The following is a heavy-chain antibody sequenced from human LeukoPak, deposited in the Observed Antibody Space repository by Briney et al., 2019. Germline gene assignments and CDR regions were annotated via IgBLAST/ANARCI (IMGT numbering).Heavy chain of an antibody. D-gene: IGHD2-21*01. Sequence: GGSLRLSCAASGFTFSTYDMHWVRQVSGKGLEWVSSIGTIGDTFYPGSVKARFTISRENAKNSLYLQMNGLRAGDTAVYYCARATVIGNAPVPGYMDVWGKGTTVTVSS. V-gene: IGHV3-13*01. J-gene: IGHJ6*03. CDR1: GFTFSTYD. CDR3: ARATVIGNAPVPGYMDV. CDR2: IGTIGDT.